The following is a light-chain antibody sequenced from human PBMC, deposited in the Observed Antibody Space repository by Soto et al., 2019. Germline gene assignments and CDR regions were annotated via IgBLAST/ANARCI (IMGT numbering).Light chain of an antibody. CDR3: SSYTNINTRACV. CDR1: SSDVGLYNY. V-gene: IGLV2-14*01. J-gene: IGLJ1*01. Sequence: QSVLTQPASVSGSPGQSITISCTGTSSDVGLYNYVSWYQQHPGKAPKVMISEVSNRPSGVSNRFSGSKSGNTASLTISGLQAEDEAAYYCSSYTNINTRACVFGTGTKVTVL. CDR2: EVS.